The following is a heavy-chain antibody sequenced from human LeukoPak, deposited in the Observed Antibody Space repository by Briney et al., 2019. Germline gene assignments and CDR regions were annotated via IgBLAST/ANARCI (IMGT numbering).Heavy chain of an antibody. J-gene: IGHJ4*02. CDR1: GFTFSSYG. V-gene: IGHV3-30*02. CDR2: IRYDGSNK. D-gene: IGHD3-3*01. CDR3: AKVLYDFWSGYSDY. Sequence: GGSLRLSCAASGFTFSSYGMHWVRQAPGKGLEWVAFIRYDGSNKYYADSVKGRFTISRDNSKNTLYLQMNSLRAEDTAVYYCAKVLYDFWSGYSDYWGQGTLVTVSS.